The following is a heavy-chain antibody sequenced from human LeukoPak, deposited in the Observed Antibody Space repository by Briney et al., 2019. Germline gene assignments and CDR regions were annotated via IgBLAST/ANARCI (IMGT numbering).Heavy chain of an antibody. J-gene: IGHJ4*02. Sequence: GGSLRLPCAASGFTFSSYAMSWVRQAPGKGLEWVSAISGSGGSTYYADSVKGRFTISRDNSKNTLYLQMNSLRAEDTAVYYCAKGALGYSYGYFPFDYWGQGTLVTVSS. V-gene: IGHV3-23*01. CDR3: AKGALGYSYGYFPFDY. D-gene: IGHD5-18*01. CDR2: ISGSGGST. CDR1: GFTFSSYA.